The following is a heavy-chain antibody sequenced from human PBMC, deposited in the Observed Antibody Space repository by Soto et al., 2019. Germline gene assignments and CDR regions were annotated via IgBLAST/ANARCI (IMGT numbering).Heavy chain of an antibody. Sequence: PGGSLRLSCAASGFTFSNAWIDWVRQAPGKGLEWVSVIYSGGSTYYADSVKGRFTISRHNSKNTLYLQMNSLRAEDTAVYYCARVRRNGWYGLWGQGTLVTVSS. CDR1: GFTFSNAW. V-gene: IGHV3-53*04. D-gene: IGHD6-19*01. J-gene: IGHJ4*02. CDR3: ARVRRNGWYGL. CDR2: IYSGGST.